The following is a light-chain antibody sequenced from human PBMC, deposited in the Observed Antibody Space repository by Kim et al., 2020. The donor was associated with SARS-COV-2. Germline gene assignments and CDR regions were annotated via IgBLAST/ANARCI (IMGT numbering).Light chain of an antibody. CDR3: AAWDDSLNNVV. V-gene: IGLV1-44*01. J-gene: IGLJ2*01. CDR2: NHN. CDR1: CSKRGRNV. Sequence: QTVHIACTSSCSKRGRNVVDWYQHLTGTAPQLLVYNHNQQPSWVPARFSGSTSGASASMAISGLQSDDEADYYCAAWDDSLNNVVFGGGTQLTVL.